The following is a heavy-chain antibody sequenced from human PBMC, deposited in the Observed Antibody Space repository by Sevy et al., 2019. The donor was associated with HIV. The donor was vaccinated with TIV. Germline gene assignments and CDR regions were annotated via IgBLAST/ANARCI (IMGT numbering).Heavy chain of an antibody. J-gene: IGHJ4*02. CDR3: AGENAWGRGYS. V-gene: IGHV4-59*08. Sequence: SETLSLTCTVSGGSITSLYWNWIRQPPGKGLEWIGIIYYNGHINYNPTLKSRVTLSLDTSKNQFSLRLSSVTAADTAMYYCAGENAWGRGYSWGQGTLVTVSS. CDR1: GGSITSLY. D-gene: IGHD1-26*01. CDR2: IYYNGHI.